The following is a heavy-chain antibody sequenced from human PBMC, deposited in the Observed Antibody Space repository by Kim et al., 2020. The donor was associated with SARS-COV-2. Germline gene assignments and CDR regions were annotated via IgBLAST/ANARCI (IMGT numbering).Heavy chain of an antibody. V-gene: IGHV3-21*01. D-gene: IGHD3-3*01. CDR3: ARDSGGYYINYYYYYGMAV. Sequence: GGSLRLSCAASGFTFSSYSMNWVRQAPGKGLEWVSSISSSSSYIYYADSVKGRFTISRDNAKNSLYLQMNSLRAEDTTVYYCARDSGGYYINYYYYYGMAVWGQGTTVTVSS. CDR1: GFTFSSYS. J-gene: IGHJ6*02. CDR2: ISSSSSYI.